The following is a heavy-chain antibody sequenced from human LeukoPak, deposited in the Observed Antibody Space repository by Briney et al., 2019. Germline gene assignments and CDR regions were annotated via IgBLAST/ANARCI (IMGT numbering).Heavy chain of an antibody. CDR3: ARANGDYYDRPFDY. V-gene: IGHV4-28*03. Sequence: SETLSLTCTVSGGSISSGNWWGWIRQPPGKGLEWIGYISYSGNTYYNPSLKSRVTMSVDTSKNQFSLKLSSVTAVDTAVYYCARANGDYYDRPFDYWGQGTLVTVSS. J-gene: IGHJ4*02. CDR1: GGSISSGNW. CDR2: ISYSGNT. D-gene: IGHD3-22*01.